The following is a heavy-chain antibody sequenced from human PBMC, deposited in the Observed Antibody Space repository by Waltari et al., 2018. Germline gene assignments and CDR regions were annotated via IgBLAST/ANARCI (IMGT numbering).Heavy chain of an antibody. CDR1: GDSISSSSYY. Sequence: QLQLQESGPGLVKASETLSLTCTVSGDSISSSSYYWGWVRQPPGTGLEWIGNMYYSGATSSTPSLKSRVTISGDPSKGHSSLKLSSVTAAAPSMYYCVSHALTTSVGNPFAHWGQGMLVP. CDR3: VSHALTTSVGNPFAH. D-gene: IGHD2-15*01. V-gene: IGHV4-39*01. J-gene: IGHJ4*02. CDR2: MYYSGAT.